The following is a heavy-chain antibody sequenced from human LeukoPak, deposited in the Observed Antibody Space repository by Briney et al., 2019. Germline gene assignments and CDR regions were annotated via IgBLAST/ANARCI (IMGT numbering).Heavy chain of an antibody. J-gene: IGHJ4*02. CDR1: GYTFTSYY. CDR2: MNPSGGST. V-gene: IGHV1-46*03. Sequence: ASVKVSCKASGYTFTSYYMHWVRQAPGQGLEWMGIMNPSGGSTSYAQKFQGRVTMTRDTSTSTVYMELSSLRSEDTAVYYCARDAYCSSTSCYIRNFDYWGQGTLVTVSS. CDR3: ARDAYCSSTSCYIRNFDY. D-gene: IGHD2-2*02.